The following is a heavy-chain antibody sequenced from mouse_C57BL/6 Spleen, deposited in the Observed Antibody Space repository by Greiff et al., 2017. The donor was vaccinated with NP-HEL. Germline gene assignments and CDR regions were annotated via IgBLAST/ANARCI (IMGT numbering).Heavy chain of an antibody. Sequence: VQLQQSGPELVKPGASVKISCKASGYAFSSSWMNWVKQRPGKGLEWIGRIYPGDGDTNYNGKFKGKATLTADKSSITAYMQLSSLTSEDSAVYFRERHGGWYCDYWGQGTTLTDSA. CDR1: GYAFSSSW. V-gene: IGHV1-82*01. J-gene: IGHJ2*01. CDR2: IYPGDGDT. D-gene: IGHD1-1*02. CDR3: ERHGGWYCDY.